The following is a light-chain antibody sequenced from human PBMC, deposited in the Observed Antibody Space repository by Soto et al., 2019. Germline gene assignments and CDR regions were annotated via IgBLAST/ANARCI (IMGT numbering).Light chain of an antibody. V-gene: IGLV2-14*03. CDR2: DVT. J-gene: IGLJ2*01. CDR3: SSYTTTSAVV. Sequence: SALTQPASVSGSPGQSVTISCTGTSSDIGGYDYVSWYQHHPGKAPKLMIYDVTNRPSGVSSRFSGSKSGNTASLSISGLQAEDEADYYCSSYTTTSAVVFGGGTKLTVL. CDR1: SSDIGGYDY.